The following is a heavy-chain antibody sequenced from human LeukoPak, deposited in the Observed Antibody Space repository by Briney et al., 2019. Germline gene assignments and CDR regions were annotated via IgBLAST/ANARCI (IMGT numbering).Heavy chain of an antibody. J-gene: IGHJ4*01. CDR1: GFTFSSYA. Sequence: PGGSLRLSCAASGFTFSSYAMPWVRQAPGKGLEWVTVISYDATNKYHADSVKGRFTVSRDNSKNTLYLQMNSLRAGDTAMYYCAREYCDRTTCYLFEYWGQGTLVTVSS. CDR2: ISYDATNK. CDR3: AREYCDRTTCYLFEY. V-gene: IGHV3-30-3*01. D-gene: IGHD2-2*01.